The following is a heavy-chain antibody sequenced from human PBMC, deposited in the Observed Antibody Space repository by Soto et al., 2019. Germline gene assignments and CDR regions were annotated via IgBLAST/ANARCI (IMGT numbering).Heavy chain of an antibody. D-gene: IGHD3-3*01. CDR3: ATADGVGVVTPFFEY. CDR1: GGSIRSRSHY. V-gene: IGHV4-39*01. Sequence: QLQLQESGPGLVKPSETLSLTCTVSGGSIRSRSHYWGWIRQSPGKHLEWIGSSFYRGSTHYTPSLKTRVTISVDTSQNQVSLKLYSVNAAATAVYYIATADGVGVVTPFFEYLGQGIMVTVSS. J-gene: IGHJ4*02. CDR2: SFYRGST.